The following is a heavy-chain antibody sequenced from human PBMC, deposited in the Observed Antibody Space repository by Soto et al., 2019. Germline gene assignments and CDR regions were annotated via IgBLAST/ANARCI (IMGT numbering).Heavy chain of an antibody. V-gene: IGHV4-39*07. CDR1: GGSISSSSYY. CDR2: IYYSGGT. J-gene: IGHJ6*02. CDR3: ASSNIAATGFYYYGMDV. Sequence: SETLSLTCTVSGGSISSSSYYWGWIRQPPGKGLEWIGSIYYSGGTYYNPSLKSRVTISVGTSKNQFSLKLSSVTAADTAVYYCASSNIAATGFYYYGMDVWGRGTTVTVSS. D-gene: IGHD6-13*01.